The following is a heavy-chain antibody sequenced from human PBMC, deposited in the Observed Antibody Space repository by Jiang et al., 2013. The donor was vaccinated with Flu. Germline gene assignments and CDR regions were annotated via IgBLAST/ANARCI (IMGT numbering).Heavy chain of an antibody. CDR1: GYTFTSYS. Sequence: QSGSELKRPGASVKISCQTSGYTFTSYSVNWVRQAPGQGLEWMGWIHTNTGSPTYAQDFTGRFVFSVDSSVSTAYLQISSLKAEDTAIYYCARLDGSDRDFWGQGTQVTVSS. V-gene: IGHV7-4-1*02. CDR2: IHTNTGSP. D-gene: IGHD6-25*01. J-gene: IGHJ4*02. CDR3: ARLDGSDRDF.